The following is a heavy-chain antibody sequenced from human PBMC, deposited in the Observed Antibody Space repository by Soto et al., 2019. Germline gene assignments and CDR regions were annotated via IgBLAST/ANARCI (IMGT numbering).Heavy chain of an antibody. D-gene: IGHD6-19*01. CDR2: INSDGSST. J-gene: IGHJ4*02. CDR3: ATFSYSSGLDY. V-gene: IGHV3-74*01. Sequence: EVQLVESGGGLVQPGGSLRLSCAASGFTFSSYWMHWVRQAPGKGLVWVSRINSDGSSTSYADSVKGRFTISRDNAKNTLYLHMNSLRAEDTAVYYCATFSYSSGLDYWGQGTLVSVSS. CDR1: GFTFSSYW.